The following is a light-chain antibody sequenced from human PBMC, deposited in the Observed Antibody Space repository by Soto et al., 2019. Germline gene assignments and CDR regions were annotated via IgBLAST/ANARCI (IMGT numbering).Light chain of an antibody. V-gene: IGKV3-15*01. J-gene: IGKJ5*01. Sequence: EIVLTQSPGTLSLSPGERATLSCRASQSVSSSYLAWYQQKPGQAPRLLIYGASTRATGTPARFSGSGSGTEFTLTISSLQSEDFALYYCQQYNNWPITFGQGTRLEIK. CDR1: QSVSSSY. CDR2: GAS. CDR3: QQYNNWPIT.